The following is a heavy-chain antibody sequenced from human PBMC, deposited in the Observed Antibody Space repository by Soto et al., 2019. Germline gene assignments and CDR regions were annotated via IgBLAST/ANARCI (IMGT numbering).Heavy chain of an antibody. CDR3: ATTYCSGGYCFSSEY. J-gene: IGHJ4*02. CDR1: GFTFSIFA. D-gene: IGHD2-15*01. Sequence: GGSLRLSCAASGFTFSIFAMSWVRQSPGKGLEWVSTISGSGGSTYYADAVKGRFTISRDNSMGTLYLQMTSLGAEDTGVYYCATTYCSGGYCFSSEYWGQGVLVTVSS. CDR2: ISGSGGST. V-gene: IGHV3-23*01.